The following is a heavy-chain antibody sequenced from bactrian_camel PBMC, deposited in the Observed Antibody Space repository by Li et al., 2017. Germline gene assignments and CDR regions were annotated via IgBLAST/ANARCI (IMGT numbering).Heavy chain of an antibody. CDR3: TKDRSYGTRNWVQST. CDR1: GYTLGYNY. CDR2: IYTRRGST. J-gene: IGHJ4*01. V-gene: IGHV3S63*01. Sequence: HVQLVESGGGSVQAGGSLRLSCATSGYTLGYNYVGWFRQAPGKEREGVAVIYTRRGSTVYADSVKGRFTISKDEAKDTVYLQMNSLKPEDTAMYSCTKDRSYGTRNWVQSTRGQGTQVTVSS. D-gene: IGHD3*01.